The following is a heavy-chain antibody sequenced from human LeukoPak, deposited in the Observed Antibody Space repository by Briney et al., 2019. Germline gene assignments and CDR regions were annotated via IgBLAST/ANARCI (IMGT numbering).Heavy chain of an antibody. CDR3: TRDGTPETIWSGYYIDY. D-gene: IGHD3-3*01. J-gene: IGHJ4*02. CDR2: IRSKLHGGTT. V-gene: IGHV3-49*04. Sequence: GGSLRLSCTTSGFNFGDYAMSWVRQAPGKGLEWVGFIRSKLHGGTTEYAASVKGRFTISRDDSKSIAYLQMNSLKTEDTAMYYCTRDGTPETIWSGYYIDYWGQGTLVTVSS. CDR1: GFNFGDYA.